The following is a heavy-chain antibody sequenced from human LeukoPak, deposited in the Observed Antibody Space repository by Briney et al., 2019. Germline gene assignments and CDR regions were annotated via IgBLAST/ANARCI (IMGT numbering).Heavy chain of an antibody. Sequence: GASVKVSCKASGYTFTSFGISWVRQAPGQGLEWMGIINPSGGSTSYAQKFQGRVTMTRDTSTSTVYMELSSLRSEDTAVYYCAQGIAAAGTPPRNWGQGTLVTVSS. J-gene: IGHJ4*02. D-gene: IGHD6-13*01. CDR3: AQGIAAAGTPPRN. CDR2: INPSGGST. V-gene: IGHV1-46*01. CDR1: GYTFTSFG.